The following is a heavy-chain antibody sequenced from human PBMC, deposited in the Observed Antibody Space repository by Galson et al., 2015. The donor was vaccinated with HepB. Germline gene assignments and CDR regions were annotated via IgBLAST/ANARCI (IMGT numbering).Heavy chain of an antibody. CDR2: IKKDGSEK. CDR1: GFTFSSYW. V-gene: IGHV3-7*03. Sequence: SLRLSCAASGFTFSSYWMSWVRQAPGKGLEWVANIKKDGSEKYYVDSVKGRFTISRDNAKNSLYLQMNSLRAEDTAMYYCARGYYYDSSGYYLDYWGQGTLVTASS. CDR3: ARGYYYDSSGYYLDY. J-gene: IGHJ4*02. D-gene: IGHD3-22*01.